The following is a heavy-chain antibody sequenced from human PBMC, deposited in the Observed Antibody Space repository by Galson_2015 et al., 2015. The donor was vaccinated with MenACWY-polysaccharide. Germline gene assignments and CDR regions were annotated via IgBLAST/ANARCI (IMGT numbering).Heavy chain of an antibody. V-gene: IGHV6-1*01. CDR3: ARAPDFFTRGFDS. J-gene: IGHJ4*02. CDR2: TYYRSKWYY. CDR1: GDSVSSNSAS. Sequence: CAISGDSVSSNSASWNWIRQSPSGGLEWLGRTYYRSKWYYDYALSVKSRITLNPDTSKNQVSLQLNSMTPEDTAVYYCARAPDFFTRGFDSWGLEPLATVS. D-gene: IGHD2-2*01.